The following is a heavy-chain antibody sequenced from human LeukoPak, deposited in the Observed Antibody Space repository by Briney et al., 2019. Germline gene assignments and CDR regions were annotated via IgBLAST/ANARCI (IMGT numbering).Heavy chain of an antibody. V-gene: IGHV3-21*01. CDR1: GFTFSSYS. CDR3: ARGLGGYTSSQAY. Sequence: PGGSLRLSCAASGFTFSSYSMNWVRQAPGKGLEWVSSISSSSSYIYYADSVKGRFTISRDNAKNSLYLQMNSLRAEDTAVYYCARGLGGYTSSQAYWGQGTLVTVPS. J-gene: IGHJ4*02. D-gene: IGHD6-13*01. CDR2: ISSSSSYI.